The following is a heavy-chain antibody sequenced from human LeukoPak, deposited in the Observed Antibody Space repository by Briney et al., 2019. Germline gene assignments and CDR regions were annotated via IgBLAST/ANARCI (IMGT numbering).Heavy chain of an antibody. CDR2: IYSGGST. CDR3: AREDGYTYGWDY. V-gene: IGHV3-53*01. CDR1: GFTVSRNH. D-gene: IGHD5-18*01. Sequence: GGSLRLSCAASGFTVSRNHMSWVRQAPGKGLEWVSVIYSGGSTYYADSVKGRFTISRDNSKNTLHLQMNSLRAEDTAVYYCAREDGYTYGWDYWGQGTLVTASS. J-gene: IGHJ4*02.